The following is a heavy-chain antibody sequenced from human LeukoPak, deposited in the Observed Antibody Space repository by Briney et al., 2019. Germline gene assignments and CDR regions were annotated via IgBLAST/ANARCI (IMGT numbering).Heavy chain of an antibody. J-gene: IGHJ3*02. CDR3: ATSLMITFGGVQPNAFDI. Sequence: ASVKVSCKSSGYTFTGYYMHWVRQAPGQGLEWMGIINPSGGSTSYAQKFQGRVTMTRDTSTSTVYMELSSLRSEDTAVYYCATSLMITFGGVQPNAFDIWGQGTMVTVSS. V-gene: IGHV1-46*01. D-gene: IGHD3-16*01. CDR2: INPSGGST. CDR1: GYTFTGYY.